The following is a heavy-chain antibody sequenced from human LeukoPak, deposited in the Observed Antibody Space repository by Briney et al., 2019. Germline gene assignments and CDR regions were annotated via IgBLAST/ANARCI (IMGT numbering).Heavy chain of an antibody. CDR3: ARRNAMDV. CDR2: INRDGSER. Sequence: GGSLRLSCAASGFTFSNYWMTWVRQAPGRGLERVANINRDGSERYYVDSVKGRFTISRDDAKSSLYLQMNSLRAEDTAVYYCARRNAMDVWGQGTTVIVFS. J-gene: IGHJ6*02. V-gene: IGHV3-7*03. CDR1: GFTFSNYW.